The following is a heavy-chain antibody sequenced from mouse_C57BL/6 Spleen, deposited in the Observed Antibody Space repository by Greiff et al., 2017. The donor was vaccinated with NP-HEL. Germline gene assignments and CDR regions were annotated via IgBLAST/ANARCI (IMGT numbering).Heavy chain of an antibody. V-gene: IGHV1-80*01. CDR3: ARWRLDYGSSYFDY. D-gene: IGHD1-1*01. Sequence: VKLVESGAELVKPGASVKISCKASGYAFSSYWMNWVKQRPGKGLEWIGQIYPGDGDTNYNGKFKGKATLTADKSSNTAYLQLSSLTSEDTAIYYCARWRLDYGSSYFDYWGQGTTLTVSS. CDR1: GYAFSSYW. CDR2: IYPGDGDT. J-gene: IGHJ2*01.